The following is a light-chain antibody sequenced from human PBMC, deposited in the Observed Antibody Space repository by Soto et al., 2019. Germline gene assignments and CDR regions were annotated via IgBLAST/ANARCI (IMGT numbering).Light chain of an antibody. J-gene: IGKJ1*01. CDR1: QSLSNRY. CDR3: QHFGASLWT. V-gene: IGKV3-20*01. Sequence: EIVLTQSPATMSLSPGERATLSCRASQSLSNRYLAWYQQKPGQAPRLLIYAASSRASGIPDRFSGNASGTDFTLTISRLEPVDFAVYFCQHFGASLWTFGQGTKVEMK. CDR2: AAS.